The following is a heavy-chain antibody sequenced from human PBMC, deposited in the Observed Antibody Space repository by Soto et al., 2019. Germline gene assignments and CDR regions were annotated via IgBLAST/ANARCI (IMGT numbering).Heavy chain of an antibody. Sequence: QVQLVESGGGVVQPGRSLRLSCAASGFTFSSYGMHWVRQAPGKGLEWVAVISYDGSNKYYADSVKGRFTISRDNSKNPLYLQMNSLRAEDTAVYYCAKDNMVRGATYYYYGMDVWGQGTTVTVSS. J-gene: IGHJ6*02. CDR1: GFTFSSYG. CDR3: AKDNMVRGATYYYYGMDV. D-gene: IGHD3-10*01. V-gene: IGHV3-30*18. CDR2: ISYDGSNK.